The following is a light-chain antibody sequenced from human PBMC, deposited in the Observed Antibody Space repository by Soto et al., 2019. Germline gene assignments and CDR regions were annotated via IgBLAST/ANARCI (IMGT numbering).Light chain of an antibody. CDR1: SSDVGGYNY. Sequence: QSALTQPASVSGSPGQSITISCTGTSSDVGGYNYVSWYQQHPGKAPKLMIYDVSNRPSGVSNSFSGSKSGNTASLTISGLQAEDEADYYCSSYTSSSTRVVFGGGTKVTVL. V-gene: IGLV2-14*01. CDR3: SSYTSSSTRVV. CDR2: DVS. J-gene: IGLJ2*01.